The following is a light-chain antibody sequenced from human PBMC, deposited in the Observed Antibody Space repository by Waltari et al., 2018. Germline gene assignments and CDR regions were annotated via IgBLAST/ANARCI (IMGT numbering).Light chain of an antibody. CDR3: QSYDSSLRV. V-gene: IGLV1-40*01. J-gene: IGLJ3*02. Sequence: QSILTQPPSVSGAPGQRVTISCTGNNSNIGAGTDVHWYQQPPRTAPKLLIYANNNRPSGVPDRFSGSKSGTSASLAIAGLQAEDEADYYCQSYDSSLRVFGGGTKLTVL. CDR2: ANN. CDR1: NSNIGAGTD.